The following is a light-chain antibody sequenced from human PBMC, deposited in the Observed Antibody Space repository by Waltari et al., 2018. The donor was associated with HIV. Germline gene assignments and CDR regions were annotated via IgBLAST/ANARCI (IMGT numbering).Light chain of an antibody. CDR1: NIGSRS. CDR2: DDT. J-gene: IGLJ2*01. Sequence: SYFLTQPPSVSVAPGQTARITCGGNNIGSRSVHWYQQKPGQAPVMVVFDDTHRPSGIPERFSGSNTGNTATRTITRVEAGDEADYFCQVGDTRSDHPVVFGGGTNLTVL. V-gene: IGLV3-21*02. CDR3: QVGDTRSDHPVV.